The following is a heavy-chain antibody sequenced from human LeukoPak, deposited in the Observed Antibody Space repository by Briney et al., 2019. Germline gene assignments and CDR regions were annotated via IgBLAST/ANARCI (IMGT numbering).Heavy chain of an antibody. CDR1: GFTFSSYG. J-gene: IGHJ5*02. Sequence: GGSLRLSCAASGFTFSSYGMHWVRQAPGKGLEWVAVISYDGSNKYYADSVKGRFTISRDNSKNTLYLQMNSLRAEDTAVYYCAKDLTYYDFWSGPQMFDPWGQGTLVTVSS. CDR3: AKDLTYYDFWSGPQMFDP. V-gene: IGHV3-30*18. D-gene: IGHD3-3*01. CDR2: ISYDGSNK.